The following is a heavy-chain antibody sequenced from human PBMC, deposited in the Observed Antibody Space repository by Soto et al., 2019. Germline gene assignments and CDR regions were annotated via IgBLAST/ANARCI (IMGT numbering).Heavy chain of an antibody. V-gene: IGHV3-23*01. CDR2: ISGSGGSR. CDR1: GFTFSNYA. Sequence: PGGSLRLSCAASGFTFSNYAMSWVRLAPGKGLEWVSTISGSGGSRDYADSVKGRFTISRDNSKNMLFLQMNSLRAEDTAVYYCAKAPRGFNFFLGYWGQGTLVTVSS. CDR3: AKAPRGFNFFLGY. D-gene: IGHD5-12*01. J-gene: IGHJ4*02.